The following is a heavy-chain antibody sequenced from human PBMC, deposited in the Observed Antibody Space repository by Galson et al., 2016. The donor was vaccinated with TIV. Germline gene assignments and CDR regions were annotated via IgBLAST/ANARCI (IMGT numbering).Heavy chain of an antibody. CDR2: IGGSGGST. CDR3: AKDRDKVATTMDY. Sequence: SLRLSCAASGFTFSNYAMNWVRQAPGKGLEWVAAIGGSGGSTHYADSVKGRFIISRDNSKNTLYLQMSSLRAEDTAGYYCAKDRDKVATTMDYWGQGTLVTVSS. J-gene: IGHJ4*02. D-gene: IGHD5-12*01. CDR1: GFTFSNYA. V-gene: IGHV3-23*01.